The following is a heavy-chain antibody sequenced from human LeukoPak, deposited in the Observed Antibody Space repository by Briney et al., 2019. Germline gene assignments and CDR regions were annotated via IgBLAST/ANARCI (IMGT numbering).Heavy chain of an antibody. J-gene: IGHJ4*02. V-gene: IGHV3-30*02. D-gene: IGHD3-16*01. CDR2: IGHDGTKI. CDR3: AKDHVTWGNRYFDH. CDR1: GFTFSTYG. Sequence: GGSLRLSCAASGFTFSTYGMHWVRQAPGKGLEWVAFIGHDGTKIYYADSVQGRFTISRDNSKNTLYLEMNSLSGEDTALYYCAKDHVTWGNRYFDHWGQGTLGAVSS.